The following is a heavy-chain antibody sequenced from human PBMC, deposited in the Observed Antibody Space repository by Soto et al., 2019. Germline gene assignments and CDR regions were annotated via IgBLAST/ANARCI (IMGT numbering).Heavy chain of an antibody. CDR2: IYWDDDK. J-gene: IGHJ4*02. V-gene: IGHV2-5*02. Sequence: QITLKESGPTLVKPTQTLTLTCTFSGFSLSTSGVGMGWIRQPPGKPLEWLAVIYWDDDKRSSSSLKSRLTITKDTSKNQVVLTMTNMDPVDTATYYCAHHPYYGLGSYSFDYWGQGILVTVSS. D-gene: IGHD3-10*01. CDR1: GFSLSTSGVG. CDR3: AHHPYYGLGSYSFDY.